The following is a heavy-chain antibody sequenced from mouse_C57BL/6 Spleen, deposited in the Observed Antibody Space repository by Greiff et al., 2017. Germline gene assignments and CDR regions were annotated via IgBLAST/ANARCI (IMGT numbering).Heavy chain of an antibody. CDR2: INPGSGGT. V-gene: IGHV1-54*01. CDR1: GYAFTNYL. Sequence: QVQLQQSGAELVRPGTSVKVSCKASGYAFTNYLIEWVKQRPGQGLEWIGVINPGSGGTNYNEKFKGKATLTADKSSSTAYMQLSSLTSEDSAVYFCARSHYCGSSTGYFDVWGTGTTVTVSS. D-gene: IGHD1-1*01. J-gene: IGHJ1*03. CDR3: ARSHYCGSSTGYFDV.